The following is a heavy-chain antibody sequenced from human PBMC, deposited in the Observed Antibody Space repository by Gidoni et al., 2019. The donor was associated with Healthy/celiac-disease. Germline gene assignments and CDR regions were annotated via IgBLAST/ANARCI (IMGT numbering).Heavy chain of an antibody. CDR3: AGAYRSSSYAFDI. D-gene: IGHD6-13*01. CDR1: GFTFSSYA. V-gene: IGHV3-30-3*01. CDR2: ISYDGSNK. Sequence: QVQLVAPGGGLVQPGRSLRLSCAASGFTFSSYAMHWVRQAPGKGLEWVAVISYDGSNKDYADSVKGRVTISRDNAKNTLYLQMNSLRAEDTAVYYCAGAYRSSSYAFDIWGQGTMVTVSS. J-gene: IGHJ3*02.